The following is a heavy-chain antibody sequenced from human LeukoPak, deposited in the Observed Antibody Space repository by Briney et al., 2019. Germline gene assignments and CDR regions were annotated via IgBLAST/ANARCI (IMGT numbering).Heavy chain of an antibody. CDR1: GGSISXXX. Sequence: LTCTVSGGSISXXXXXWIXXXXXXXXXXIGYIYYSGSTNYNPSLKSRVTISVDTSKNQFSLKLNSVTAADTAVYYCARRVGXXGXYSDWGQGXXXXVSS. CDR3: ARRVGXXGXYSD. V-gene: IGHV4-59*08. J-gene: IGHJ4*02. CDR2: IYYSGST. D-gene: IGHD1-26*01.